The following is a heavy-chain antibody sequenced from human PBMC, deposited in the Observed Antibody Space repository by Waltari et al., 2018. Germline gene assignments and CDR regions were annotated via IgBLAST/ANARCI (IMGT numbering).Heavy chain of an antibody. V-gene: IGHV1-18*01. D-gene: IGHD4-17*01. J-gene: IGHJ4*02. CDR2: ISTYQGNT. CDR1: GYTFTSYG. Sequence: QVQLVQSGAEMKKPGPSLNVSCKAAGYTFTSYGVSWVRQAPGQGLEWMGWISTYQGNTNYAEKLQDRVTMTTDSSTNTAYMELRSLRSDDTAVYYCARVDGDYIDYWGQGTLVTVSS. CDR3: ARVDGDYIDY.